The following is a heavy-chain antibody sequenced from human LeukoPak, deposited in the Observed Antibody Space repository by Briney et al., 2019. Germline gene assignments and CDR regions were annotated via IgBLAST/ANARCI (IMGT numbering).Heavy chain of an antibody. CDR1: GYTFTGYY. CDR3: ARAPYCSSTSCYVLDDAFDI. J-gene: IGHJ3*02. D-gene: IGHD2-2*01. Sequence: ASVKVSCKASGYTFTGYYMHWVRQAPGQGLEWMGWINPNSGGTNYGQKFQGRVTMTRDTSISTAYMELSRLRSDDTAVYYCARAPYCSSTSCYVLDDAFDIWGQGTMVTVSS. V-gene: IGHV1-2*02. CDR2: INPNSGGT.